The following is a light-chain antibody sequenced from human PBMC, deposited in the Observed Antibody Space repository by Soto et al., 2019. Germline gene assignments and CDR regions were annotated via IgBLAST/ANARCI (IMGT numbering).Light chain of an antibody. V-gene: IGKV4-1*01. Sequence: DIVMTQSPDSLAVSLGERATINCKSSQSVLYSSNNKNYLAWYQQKPGQPPKLLIYWASTRESGVPDRFSGSRSGIDFTLTISSLQAEDVAVYYCQQYYSPGTFGQGTKVEIK. CDR2: WAS. CDR3: QQYYSPGT. J-gene: IGKJ1*01. CDR1: QSVLYSSNNKNY.